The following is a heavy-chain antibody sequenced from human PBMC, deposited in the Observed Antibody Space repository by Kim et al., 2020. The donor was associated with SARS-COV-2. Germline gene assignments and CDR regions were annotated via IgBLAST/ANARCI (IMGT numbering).Heavy chain of an antibody. V-gene: IGHV4-34*01. J-gene: IGHJ5*02. CDR3: ARGRYSSSWYGLHNWFDP. CDR2: INHSGST. CDR1: GGSFSGYY. D-gene: IGHD6-13*01. Sequence: SETLSLTCAVYGGSFSGYYWSWIRQPPGKGLEWIGEINHSGSTNYNPSLKSRVTISVDTSKNQFSLKLSSVTAADTAVYYYARGRYSSSWYGLHNWFDPWGQGTLVTVSS.